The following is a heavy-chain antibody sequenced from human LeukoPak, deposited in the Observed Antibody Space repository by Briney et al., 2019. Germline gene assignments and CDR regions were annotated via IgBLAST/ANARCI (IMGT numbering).Heavy chain of an antibody. D-gene: IGHD3-22*01. J-gene: IGHJ4*02. CDR1: GFTFSSYA. Sequence: GGSLRLSCAASGFTFSSYAMSWVRQAPGKGLEWVSAISGSGGSTYYADSVKGRFTISSDNSKNTLYLQMNSLRAEDTAVYYCATRMWNYDSSGYDYWGQGTLVTVSS. CDR2: ISGSGGST. V-gene: IGHV3-23*01. CDR3: ATRMWNYDSSGYDY.